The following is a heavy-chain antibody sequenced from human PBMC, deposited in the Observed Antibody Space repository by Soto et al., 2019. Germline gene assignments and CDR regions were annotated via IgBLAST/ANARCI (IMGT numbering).Heavy chain of an antibody. CDR1: GGSISSGDYY. Sequence: PSETLSLTCTASGGSISSGDYYWSWIRQTPGKGLEWIGYIYYSGSTYYNPSLKSRVTISVDTSKNQFSLKLSSVTAADTAVYYCARGGGSGSYYPNTHGMDVWGQGTTVPSP. CDR2: IYYSGST. J-gene: IGHJ6*02. D-gene: IGHD3-10*01. V-gene: IGHV4-30-4*01. CDR3: ARGGGSGSYYPNTHGMDV.